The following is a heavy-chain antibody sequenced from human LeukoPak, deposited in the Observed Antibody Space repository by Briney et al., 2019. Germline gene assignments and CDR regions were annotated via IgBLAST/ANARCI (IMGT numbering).Heavy chain of an antibody. Sequence: KTSETLSLTCAVYGGSFSGYYWSWTRQPPGKGLEWIGEINHSGSTNYNPSLKSRVTISVDTSKNQFSLKLSSVTAADTAVYYCARGVAVAGYEVFDYWGQGTLVTVSS. CDR1: GGSFSGYY. CDR2: INHSGST. CDR3: ARGVAVAGYEVFDY. D-gene: IGHD6-19*01. J-gene: IGHJ4*02. V-gene: IGHV4-34*01.